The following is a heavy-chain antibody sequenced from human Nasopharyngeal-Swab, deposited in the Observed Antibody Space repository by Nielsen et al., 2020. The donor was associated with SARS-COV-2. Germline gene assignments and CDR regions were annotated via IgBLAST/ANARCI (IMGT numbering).Heavy chain of an antibody. D-gene: IGHD7-27*01. J-gene: IGHJ4*02. Sequence: GESLTLSCAASGFTFNSYVMIWVRQAPGEGLEWVSYITVSGDATNYADSVKGRFTISRDNSKNLLYLQMNSLRVEDTATYYCAPDPNWGLGYWGRGTLVTVSS. V-gene: IGHV3-23*01. CDR3: APDPNWGLGY. CDR1: GFTFNSYV. CDR2: ITVSGDAT.